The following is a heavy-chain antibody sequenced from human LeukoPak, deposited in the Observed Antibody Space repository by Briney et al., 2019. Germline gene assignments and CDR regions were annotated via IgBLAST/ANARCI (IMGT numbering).Heavy chain of an antibody. CDR1: GFTFSSYS. CDR3: ARDGADLNDYYGMDV. J-gene: IGHJ6*02. D-gene: IGHD1-26*01. V-gene: IGHV3-21*01. CDR2: ISSSSSYI. Sequence: PGGSLRLSCAASGFTFSSYSMNWVRQAPGKGLEWVSSISSSSSYIYYADSVKGRFTISRDNAKNSLYLQMNSLRAEDTAVYYYARDGADLNDYYGMDVWGQGTTVTVSS.